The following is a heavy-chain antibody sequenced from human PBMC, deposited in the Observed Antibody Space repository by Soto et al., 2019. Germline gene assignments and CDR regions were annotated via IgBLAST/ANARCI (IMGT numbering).Heavy chain of an antibody. J-gene: IGHJ4*02. CDR2: IYHSGST. D-gene: IGHD3-10*01. Sequence: PSETLSLTCAASRGSFSNTNWWSWVRQSPGKGLEWIGEIYHSGSTNHNPSLKSRVTISIDKSKNQFSLKLSSVTAADTAVYYCARNLVRGVCFDYWGPGTLVTVSS. V-gene: IGHV4-4*02. CDR1: RGSFSNTNW. CDR3: ARNLVRGVCFDY.